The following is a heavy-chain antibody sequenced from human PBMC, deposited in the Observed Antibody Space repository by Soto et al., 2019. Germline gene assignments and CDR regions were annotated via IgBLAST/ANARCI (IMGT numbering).Heavy chain of an antibody. CDR1: GGSISSRDSY. CDR2: FHYSGST. J-gene: IGHJ4*02. D-gene: IGHD3-16*01. V-gene: IGHV4-39*01. Sequence: PSETLSLTCTVSGGSISSRDSYWGWIRQPPGKGLEWTGSFHYSGSTYYNPSLKSRVTISVDTSKNQLSLRVTSVTAADTAVYYCARGFGRSHFDYWGQGTLVTVSS. CDR3: ARGFGRSHFDY.